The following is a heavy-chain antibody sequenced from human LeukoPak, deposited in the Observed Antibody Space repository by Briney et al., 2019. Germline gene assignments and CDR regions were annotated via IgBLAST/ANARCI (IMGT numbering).Heavy chain of an antibody. J-gene: IGHJ4*02. V-gene: IGHV4-59*01. CDR1: GGCISSYY. D-gene: IGHD6-13*01. CDR2: IYYSGST. Sequence: KPSETLSLTCTVSGGCISSYYWSWIRQPPGKGLEWIGYIYYSGSTNYNPSLKSRVTISVDTSKNQFSLKLSSVTAADTAVYYCARGSSSFDYWGQGTLVTVSS. CDR3: ARGSSSFDY.